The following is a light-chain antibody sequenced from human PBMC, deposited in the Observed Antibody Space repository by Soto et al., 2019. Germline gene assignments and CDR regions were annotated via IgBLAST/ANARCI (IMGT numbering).Light chain of an antibody. CDR1: QSVSSTY. V-gene: IGKV3-20*01. CDR2: GAS. Sequence: ETVLTQSPGTLSSSPGERATLSCRASQSVSSTYLAWYQQKPGQAPRLLIYGASSRATDIPDRFSGSGSGTDFTLTISRLESEDFAVYYCQQYGSSPYTFGQGTKLEIK. CDR3: QQYGSSPYT. J-gene: IGKJ2*01.